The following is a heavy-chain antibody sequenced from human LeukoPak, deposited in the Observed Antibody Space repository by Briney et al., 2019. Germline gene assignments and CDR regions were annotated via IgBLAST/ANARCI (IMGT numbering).Heavy chain of an antibody. V-gene: IGHV1-2*02. D-gene: IGHD6-13*01. Sequence: ASVKVSCKASGYTFTGYYMHWVRQAPGQGLEWMGWINPNSGGTNYAQKFQGRVTMTRDTSISTAYMELSKLRSDDTAVYHCARDLSGSSWFDYWGQGTLVTVSS. CDR3: ARDLSGSSWFDY. J-gene: IGHJ4*02. CDR1: GYTFTGYY. CDR2: INPNSGGT.